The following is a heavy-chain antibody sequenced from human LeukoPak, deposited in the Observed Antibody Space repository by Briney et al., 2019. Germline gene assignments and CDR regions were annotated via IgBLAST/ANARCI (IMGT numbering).Heavy chain of an antibody. J-gene: IGHJ4*02. CDR1: GFTFSDDY. D-gene: IGHD3-10*01. V-gene: IGHV3-11*04. CDR2: ITSSGSTT. CDR3: ARERASYYYGSGSYLDY. Sequence: GGSLRLSCAASGFTFSDDYISWIRQAPRKGLEWVSYITSSGSTTSYADSVKGRFAISRDNAKNSLYLQMNSLRAEDTAVYYCARERASYYYGSGSYLDYWGQGTLVTVSS.